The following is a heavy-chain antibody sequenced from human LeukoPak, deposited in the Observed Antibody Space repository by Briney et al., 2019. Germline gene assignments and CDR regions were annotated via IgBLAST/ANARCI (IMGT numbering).Heavy chain of an antibody. V-gene: IGHV3-21*01. Sequence: GGSLRLSCAASGFTFSTYTMNWVRQAPGKGLEWVSSITSSSSYIYYADSVKGRFTISRDNAKNSLYLQMNSLRVEDTAVYYCARHVVAVGFDYWGQGTVVTVSS. D-gene: IGHD3-22*01. CDR3: ARHVVAVGFDY. CDR2: ITSSSSYI. CDR1: GFTFSTYT. J-gene: IGHJ4*02.